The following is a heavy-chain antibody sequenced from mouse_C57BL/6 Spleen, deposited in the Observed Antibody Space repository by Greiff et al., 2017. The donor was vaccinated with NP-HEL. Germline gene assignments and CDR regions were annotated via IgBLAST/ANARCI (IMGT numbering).Heavy chain of an antibody. J-gene: IGHJ2*01. CDR1: GFTFSDYY. Sequence: DVKLVESEGGLVQPGSSMKLSCTASGFTFSDYYMAWVRQVPEKGLEWVANINYDGSSTYYLDSLKSRFIISRDNAKNILYLQMGSLKSEDTATYYCARAGSGFDYWGQGTTLTVSS. D-gene: IGHD4-1*01. CDR2: INYDGSST. V-gene: IGHV5-16*01. CDR3: ARAGSGFDY.